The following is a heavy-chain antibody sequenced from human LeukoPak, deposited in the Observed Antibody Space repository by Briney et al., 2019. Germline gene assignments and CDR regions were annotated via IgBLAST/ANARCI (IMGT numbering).Heavy chain of an antibody. Sequence: SSETLSLTCTVSGGSISISSYYWGWLRQPPGKGLGWIGSIYYSGSTYYNPSLKSRVTISVDTSKNQFSLKLSSVTAADTAVYYCARLRIVDTAMNYYYYYGMDVWGQGTTVTVSS. D-gene: IGHD5-18*01. CDR2: IYYSGST. CDR3: ARLRIVDTAMNYYYYYGMDV. V-gene: IGHV4-39*01. J-gene: IGHJ6*02. CDR1: GGSISISSYY.